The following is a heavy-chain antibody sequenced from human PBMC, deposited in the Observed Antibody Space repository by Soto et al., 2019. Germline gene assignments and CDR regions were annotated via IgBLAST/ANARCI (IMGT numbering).Heavy chain of an antibody. D-gene: IGHD3-10*01. CDR1: VYPFTSYW. J-gene: IGHJ4*02. CDR2: INPSDATT. V-gene: IGHV1-46*03. CDR3: VIITYGSGSYYYDY. Sequence: ASVKVSCKASVYPFTSYWIHWVRQASGQGLEWMGIINPSDATTKYAQNFQGRVTMTRDTSTSTVYMELSSLRSEDTAFYYCVIITYGSGSYYYDYWGQRTLVTVSS.